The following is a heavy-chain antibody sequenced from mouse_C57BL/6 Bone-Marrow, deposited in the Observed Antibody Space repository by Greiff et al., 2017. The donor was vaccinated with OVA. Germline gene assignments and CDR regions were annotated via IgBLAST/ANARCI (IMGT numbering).Heavy chain of an antibody. CDR3: TTLRSLMGY. CDR1: GFNIKDDY. CDR2: IDPENGDT. D-gene: IGHD1-1*01. Sequence: EVHLVESGAELVRPGASVKLSCTASGFNIKDDYMHWVKQRPEQGLEWIGWIDPENGDTEYASKFQGKATITADTASNTAYLQLSSLTSEDTAVYYCTTLRSLMGYWGQGASVTVSS. V-gene: IGHV14-4*01. J-gene: IGHJ4*01.